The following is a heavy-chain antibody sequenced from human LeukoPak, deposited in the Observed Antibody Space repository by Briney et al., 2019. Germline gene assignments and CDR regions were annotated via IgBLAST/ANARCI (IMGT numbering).Heavy chain of an antibody. Sequence: ASVKVSCKASGGTFSSYAISWVRQAPGQGLEWMGRIILILGIANYAQKFQGRVTITADKSTSTAYMELSSLRSEDTAVYYCARVVPPQDWGQGTLVTVSS. V-gene: IGHV1-69*04. CDR3: ARVVPPQD. CDR2: IILILGIA. D-gene: IGHD2-2*01. J-gene: IGHJ4*02. CDR1: GGTFSSYA.